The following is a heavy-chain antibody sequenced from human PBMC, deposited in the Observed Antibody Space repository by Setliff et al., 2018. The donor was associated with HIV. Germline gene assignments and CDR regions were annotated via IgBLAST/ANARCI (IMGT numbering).Heavy chain of an antibody. V-gene: IGHV1-46*01. CDR1: GYTFTTYS. CDR2: LNPSEGTT. Sequence: ASVKVSCKASGYTFTTYSIHWVRQAPGQGLEWMGILNPSEGTTSFAQKFQGRVTMTRDMSTSTVYMDLSSLRADDTAVYYCVRGYRSAWNSWFDAWGQGTRVTVSS. J-gene: IGHJ5*02. CDR3: VRGYRSAWNSWFDA. D-gene: IGHD6-19*01.